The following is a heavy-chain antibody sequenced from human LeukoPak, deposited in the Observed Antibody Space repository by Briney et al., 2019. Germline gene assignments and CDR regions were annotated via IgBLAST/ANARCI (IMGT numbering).Heavy chain of an antibody. J-gene: IGHJ6*02. CDR3: ARGIYCSGGSCYSPYYYGMDV. CDR1: GGSIGSYY. CDR2: IYTSGST. Sequence: SETLSLTCTASGGSIGSYYWSWIRQPAGKGLEWIGRIYTSGSTNYNPSLKSRVTMSVDTSKNQFPLKLSSVTAADTAVYYCARGIYCSGGSCYSPYYYGMDVWGQGTTVTVSS. D-gene: IGHD2-15*01. V-gene: IGHV4-4*07.